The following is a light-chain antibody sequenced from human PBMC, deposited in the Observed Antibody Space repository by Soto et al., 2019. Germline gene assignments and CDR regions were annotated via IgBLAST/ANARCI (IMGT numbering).Light chain of an antibody. CDR3: LQHNSYPYT. CDR2: AES. V-gene: IGKV1-17*01. J-gene: IGKJ2*01. CDR1: QGSRNG. Sequence: DIQMTQSPSSLSASVGDRVTITCRASQGSRNGLGWYQQKPGKAPKRLIYAESSLPSGVPSRFSGSGSGTEFPLTISTLQPEDFATYYCLQHNSYPYTFGQGTKLEIK.